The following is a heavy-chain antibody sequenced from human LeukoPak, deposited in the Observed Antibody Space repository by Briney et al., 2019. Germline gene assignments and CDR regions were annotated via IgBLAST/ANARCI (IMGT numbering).Heavy chain of an antibody. CDR2: ISGSGGST. CDR1: GFTFNSYA. Sequence: GGSLRLSCAASGFTFNSYAMSWVRQAPGKGLEWVSGISGSGGSTYYADSVKGRFTISRDNSKNTLYLQMNSLRAEDTAVYFCAKGSLWGCFYMDVWGKGTSVTVSS. CDR3: AKGSLWGCFYMDV. D-gene: IGHD3-16*01. V-gene: IGHV3-23*01. J-gene: IGHJ6*03.